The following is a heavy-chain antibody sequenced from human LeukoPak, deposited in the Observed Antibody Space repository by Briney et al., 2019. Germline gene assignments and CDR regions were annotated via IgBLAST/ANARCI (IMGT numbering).Heavy chain of an antibody. V-gene: IGHV4-38-2*02. CDR2: INHSGST. CDR1: GYSISSGYY. CDR3: ARGLLRYRTGP. J-gene: IGHJ4*02. Sequence: SSETLSLTCTVSGYSISSGYYWSWIRQPPGKGLEWIGEINHSGSTNYNPSLKSRVTISVDTSKNQFSLKLSSVTAADTAVYYCARGLLRYRTGPWGQGTLVTVSS. D-gene: IGHD2-8*02.